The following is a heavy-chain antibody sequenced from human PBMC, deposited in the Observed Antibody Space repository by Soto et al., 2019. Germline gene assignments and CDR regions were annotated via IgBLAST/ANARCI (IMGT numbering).Heavy chain of an antibody. D-gene: IGHD6-13*01. J-gene: IGHJ2*01. CDR3: ARIITAAGGRRYFDL. Sequence: QVQLVESGGGLVKPGGSLRLSCAASGFTFSDYYMSWIRQAPGKGLEWVSYINSSSSYTNYADSVKGRFTISRDNAKNSLYLQMNSLRAEDTAVYYCARIITAAGGRRYFDLWGRGPLVTVSS. CDR2: INSSSSYT. V-gene: IGHV3-11*05. CDR1: GFTFSDYY.